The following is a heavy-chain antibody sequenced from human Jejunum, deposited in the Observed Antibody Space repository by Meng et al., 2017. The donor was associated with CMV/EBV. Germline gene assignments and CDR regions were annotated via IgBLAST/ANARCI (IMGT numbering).Heavy chain of an antibody. CDR1: GDPISSGSHS. D-gene: IGHD1-26*01. V-gene: IGHV4-39*07. CDR3: ARDLTNKWFYY. J-gene: IGHJ4*02. CDR2: MYFSGIA. Sequence: QLQESGPGLVKPAETLSLTCTASGDPISSGSHSWAWFRQPPGKRLEWIGSMYFSGIADYNPSLKSRVTISLHATQKQFSLRLTPVTAADSAVYFCARDLTNKWFYYWGQGTLVTVSS.